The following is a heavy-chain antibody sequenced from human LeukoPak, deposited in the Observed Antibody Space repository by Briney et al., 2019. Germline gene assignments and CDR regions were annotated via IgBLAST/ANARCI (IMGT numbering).Heavy chain of an antibody. D-gene: IGHD6-13*01. V-gene: IGHV3-48*03. CDR1: GFTFSRYE. CDR2: ISTSGSTI. Sequence: GSLRLSCAASGFTFSRYEMNWVRQAPGKGLEWVSYISTSGSTIYYADSVKGRFTISRDNAKNSLYLQMNSLRAEDTAVYYCARSSSWRESRGGRDYWGQGTLVTVSS. CDR3: ARSSSWRESRGGRDY. J-gene: IGHJ4*02.